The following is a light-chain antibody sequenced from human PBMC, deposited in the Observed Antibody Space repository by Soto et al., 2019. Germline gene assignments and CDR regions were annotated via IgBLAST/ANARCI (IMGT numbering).Light chain of an antibody. Sequence: DIQMTQSPSSVSASVGDRVSITCRASQGISSWLAWYQQKPGRAPKLLIYTGSSLQSGVPSRFSGTESGTDFTLTISSLQPEDVATYDWQQANSFRLTFGGGTKVEIK. CDR2: TGS. J-gene: IGKJ4*01. CDR1: QGISSW. V-gene: IGKV1-12*01. CDR3: QQANSFRLT.